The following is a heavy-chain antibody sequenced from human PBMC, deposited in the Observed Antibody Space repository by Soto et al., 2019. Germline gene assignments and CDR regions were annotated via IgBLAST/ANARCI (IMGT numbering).Heavy chain of an antibody. Sequence: SETLSLTCTVSGGSISSGGYYWSWVRQPPGKGLEWIGEINHSGSTNYNPSLKSRVTISVDTSKNQFSLKLSSVTAADTAVYYCAHPSGYYPGYFQHWGQGTLVTVS. CDR3: AHPSGYYPGYFQH. CDR1: GGSISSGGYY. V-gene: IGHV4-39*07. J-gene: IGHJ1*01. CDR2: INHSGST. D-gene: IGHD3-22*01.